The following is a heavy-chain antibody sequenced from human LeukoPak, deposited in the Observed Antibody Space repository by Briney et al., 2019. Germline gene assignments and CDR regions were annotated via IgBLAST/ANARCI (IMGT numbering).Heavy chain of an antibody. V-gene: IGHV4-34*01. CDR2: INHSGST. CDR1: GGSFSGYY. J-gene: IGHJ5*02. Sequence: PSETLSLTCAVYGGSFSGYYWSWIRQPPGKGLEWIGEINHSGSTNYNPSLKSRVTISVDTSKNQFSLKLSSVTAADTAVYYCARHNYDSSGYSPWGQGTLVTVSS. D-gene: IGHD3-22*01. CDR3: ARHNYDSSGYSP.